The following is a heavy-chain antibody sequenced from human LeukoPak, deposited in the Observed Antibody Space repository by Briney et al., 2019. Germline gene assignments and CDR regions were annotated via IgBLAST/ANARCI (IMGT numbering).Heavy chain of an antibody. CDR1: GGSISSYY. Sequence: PSETLSLTCTVSGGSISSYYWSWIRQPPGKRLEWIGYIYYSGSTNYNPSLKSRVTISVDTSKNQFSLKLSSVTAADTAVYYCAREAMVNPTSYYWGQGTLVTVSS. D-gene: IGHD5-18*01. J-gene: IGHJ4*02. CDR3: AREAMVNPTSYY. CDR2: IYYSGST. V-gene: IGHV4-59*12.